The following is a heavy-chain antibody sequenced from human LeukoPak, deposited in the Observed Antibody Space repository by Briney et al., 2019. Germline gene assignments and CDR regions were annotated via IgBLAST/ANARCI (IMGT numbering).Heavy chain of an antibody. CDR3: ARRSVAYSYDSSGYSPVYYFDY. D-gene: IGHD3-22*01. V-gene: IGHV4-39*01. J-gene: IGHJ4*02. CDR2: IYYSGST. Sequence: SETLSLTCTVSGGSTSSSSYYWGWIRQPPGKGLEWIGSIYYSGSTYYNPSLKSRVTISVDTSKNQFSLKLSSVTAADTAVYYCARRSVAYSYDSSGYSPVYYFDYWGQGTLVTVSS. CDR1: GGSTSSSSYY.